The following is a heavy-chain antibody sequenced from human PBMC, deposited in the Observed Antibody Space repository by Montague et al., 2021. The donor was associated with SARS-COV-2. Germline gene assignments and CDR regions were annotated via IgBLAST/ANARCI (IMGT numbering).Heavy chain of an antibody. CDR3: ARADSYDSSGFLYDPFDV. J-gene: IGHJ3*01. CDR2: IFSSGST. D-gene: IGHD3-22*01. V-gene: IGHV4-39*02. CDR1: GASINSNRHF. Sequence: SETLSLTCTVSGASINSNRHFWGWIRQAPGKGLEWIGSIFSSGSTYYNPSPKTRVSISVDTSGNRLSLKLTSVTATDTAMYFCARADSYDSSGFLYDPFDVWGQGTTVTVSS.